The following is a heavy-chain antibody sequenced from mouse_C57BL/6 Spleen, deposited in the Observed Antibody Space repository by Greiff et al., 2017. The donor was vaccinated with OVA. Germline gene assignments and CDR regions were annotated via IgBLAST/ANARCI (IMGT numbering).Heavy chain of an antibody. CDR3: ARDSNYYDSSWFAY. CDR2: INPSSGYT. J-gene: IGHJ3*01. D-gene: IGHD1-1*01. V-gene: IGHV1-7*01. CDR1: GYTFTSYW. Sequence: QVQLQQSGAELAKPGASVKLSCKASGYTFTSYWMHWVKQRPGKGLEWIGYINPSSGYTKYNQKFKDKATLTVDKSSSTAYMQLSSLTYEDSAVDYCARDSNYYDSSWFAYWGQGTLVTVSA.